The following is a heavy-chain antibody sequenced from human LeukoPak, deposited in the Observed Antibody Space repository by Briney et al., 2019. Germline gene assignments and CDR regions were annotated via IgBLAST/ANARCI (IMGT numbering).Heavy chain of an antibody. CDR3: AKESNYYDFWSGYYPDY. V-gene: IGHV3-23*01. D-gene: IGHD3-3*01. CDR1: GFTFTTYG. CDR2: ICGSGDTT. Sequence: GGSLRLSCAASGFTFTTYGMSWVRQAPGKGPEWVSSICGSGDTTYYADSVKGRFTISRDNSKNTLYLQMNSLRAEDTAVYYCAKESNYYDFWSGYYPDYWGQGTLVTVSS. J-gene: IGHJ4*02.